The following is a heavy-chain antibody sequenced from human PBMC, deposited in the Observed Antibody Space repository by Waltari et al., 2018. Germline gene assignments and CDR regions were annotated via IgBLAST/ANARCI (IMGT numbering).Heavy chain of an antibody. CDR2: MNPNKGGT. V-gene: IGHV1-2*02. CDR1: GYTFTGYY. Sequence: QVQLVQSGAEVKKPGASVKVSCKASGYTFTGYYMHWVRQAPGHGLEWMGWMNPNKGGTNDAQKVQGRVTMTRDTSVSTAYMELSRLRSDDTAVYYCARGSWNYVNAVFDYWGQGTLVTVSS. J-gene: IGHJ4*02. D-gene: IGHD1-7*01. CDR3: ARGSWNYVNAVFDY.